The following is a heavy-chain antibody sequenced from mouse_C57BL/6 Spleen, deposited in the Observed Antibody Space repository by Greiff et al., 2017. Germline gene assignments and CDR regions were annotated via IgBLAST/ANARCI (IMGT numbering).Heavy chain of an antibody. CDR2: IDPSDSET. CDR3: ARRATGTSYYFDY. V-gene: IGHV1-52*01. J-gene: IGHJ2*01. D-gene: IGHD4-1*02. CDR1: GYTFTSYW. Sequence: QVQLQQPGAELVRPGSSVKLSCKASGYTFTSYWMHWVKQRPIQGLEWIGNIDPSDSETHYNQKFKDKATFTVDKSSSTAYMQLSSLTSEDSAVYYCARRATGTSYYFDYWGQGTTLTVSS.